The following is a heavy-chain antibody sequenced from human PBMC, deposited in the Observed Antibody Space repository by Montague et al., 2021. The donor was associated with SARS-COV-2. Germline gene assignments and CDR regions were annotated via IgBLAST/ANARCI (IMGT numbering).Heavy chain of an antibody. CDR1: GFTVSSNY. Sequence: SLRLSCAASGFTVSSNYMSWVRQAPGKGLEWVSVIYSGGSTYYADTEKGRFTISRDNSKNTLYLQMNSLRAEDTAVYYCARDRHWTNTYYDVLTGYQYYYYGMDVWGQGTTITVSS. D-gene: IGHD3-9*01. CDR3: ARDRHWTNTYYDVLTGYQYYYYGMDV. V-gene: IGHV3-66*01. J-gene: IGHJ6*02. CDR2: IYSGGST.